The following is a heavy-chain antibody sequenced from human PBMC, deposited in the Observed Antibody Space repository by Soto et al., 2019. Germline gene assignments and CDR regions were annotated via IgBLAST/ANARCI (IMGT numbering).Heavy chain of an antibody. CDR2: IDPSDSYT. CDR3: ASHGDSSGWRSFDY. V-gene: IGHV5-10-1*01. J-gene: IGHJ4*02. Sequence: GSLKISCKGSGYSFTSYWISWVRQMPGKGLEWMGRIDPSDSYTNYSPSFQGHVTISADKSISTAYLQWSSLKASDTAMYYCASHGDSSGWRSFDYWGQGTLVTVSS. D-gene: IGHD6-19*01. CDR1: GYSFTSYW.